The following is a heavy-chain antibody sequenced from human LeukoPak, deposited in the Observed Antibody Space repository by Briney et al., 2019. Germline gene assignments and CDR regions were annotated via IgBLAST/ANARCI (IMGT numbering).Heavy chain of an antibody. CDR2: ISYSGST. Sequence: PSETLSLTCTVSGGAINSYYWSWIRQPPGKGLEWIGYISYSGSTNYNPSLRSRVTMSVDTSKNQFSLKLTSVTAADTAVYYCAGAGFNLNYGGQGTRETVSS. J-gene: IGHJ4*02. D-gene: IGHD1-20*01. CDR1: GGAINSYY. V-gene: IGHV4-59*08. CDR3: AGAGFNLNY.